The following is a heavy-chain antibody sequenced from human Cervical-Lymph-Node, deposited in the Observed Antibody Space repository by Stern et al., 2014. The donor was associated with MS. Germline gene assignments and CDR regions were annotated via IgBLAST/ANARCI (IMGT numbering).Heavy chain of an antibody. J-gene: IGHJ4*02. CDR2: IYPGDSDT. Sequence: EVQLLESGAEVKKSGESLKISCKGSGYIFTSFWIGWVRQMPGKGLEWMGIIYPGDSDTRYSPSFQGQVTISADKSISTAYLQWSSLKASDTAIYYCARHKQWRNGVDYWGQGTLVTVSS. CDR1: GYIFTSFW. V-gene: IGHV5-51*01. D-gene: IGHD6-19*01. CDR3: ARHKQWRNGVDY.